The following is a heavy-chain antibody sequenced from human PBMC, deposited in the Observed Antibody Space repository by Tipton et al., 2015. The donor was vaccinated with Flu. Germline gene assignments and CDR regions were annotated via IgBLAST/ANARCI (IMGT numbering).Heavy chain of an antibody. V-gene: IGHV3-30*03. Sequence: SLRLSCAASGFTFSSYGMHWVRQAPGKGLEWVAVISYDGSNKYYADSVKGRFTISRDNSKNTLYLQMNSLRAEDTAVYYCAAYSYGYPNYYYGMDVWGQGTTVTVSS. J-gene: IGHJ6*02. D-gene: IGHD5-18*01. CDR3: AAYSYGYPNYYYGMDV. CDR2: ISYDGSNK. CDR1: GFTFSSYG.